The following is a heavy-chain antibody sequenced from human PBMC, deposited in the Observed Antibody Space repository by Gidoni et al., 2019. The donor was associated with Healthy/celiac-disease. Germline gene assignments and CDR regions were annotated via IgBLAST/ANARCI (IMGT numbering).Heavy chain of an antibody. D-gene: IGHD3-10*01. Sequence: EVQLVESGGGLVQPGRSLRLSCTASGFTFVDYAMSWFRQAPGKGLEWVGFIRSKAYGGTTEYAASVKGRFTISRDDSKSIAYLQMNSLKTEDTAVYYCTSAYYYGSGSSLFDPWGQGTLVTVSS. CDR3: TSAYYYGSGSSLFDP. J-gene: IGHJ5*02. V-gene: IGHV3-49*03. CDR1: GFTFVDYA. CDR2: IRSKAYGGTT.